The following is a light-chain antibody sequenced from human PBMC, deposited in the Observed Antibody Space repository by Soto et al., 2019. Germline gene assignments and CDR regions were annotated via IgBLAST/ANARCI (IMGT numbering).Light chain of an antibody. CDR3: QQLNGSPWT. V-gene: IGKV1-9*01. CDR1: PAIASF. Sequence: IQLTQSPSSLSASVGDRVTLTCRASPAIASFLAWYQQKPGTAPKLLIYDAATLQSGVPLRFSGSRSGTEYTLTIGSLQPEDFATYYCQQLNGSPWTFGQGTKVDI. CDR2: DAA. J-gene: IGKJ1*01.